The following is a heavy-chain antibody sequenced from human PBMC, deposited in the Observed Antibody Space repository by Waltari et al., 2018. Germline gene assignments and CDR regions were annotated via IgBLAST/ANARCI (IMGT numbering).Heavy chain of an antibody. CDR1: GDSISSSSYY. Sequence: QLQLQESGTGLVKASETLSLTCTVSGDSISSSSYYWGWVRQPPGKGLEWIGNIYSSGSTYHSPSLNSRVTISGDTSKSQFSLKLSSVTAADTSMYYCVRHARTTSGGKHFDHWGQGMLVTVSP. V-gene: IGHV4-39*01. J-gene: IGHJ4*02. D-gene: IGHD2-15*01. CDR2: IYSSGST. CDR3: VRHARTTSGGKHFDH.